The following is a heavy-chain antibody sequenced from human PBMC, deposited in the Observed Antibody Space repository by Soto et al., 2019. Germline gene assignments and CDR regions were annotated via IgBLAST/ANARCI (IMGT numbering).Heavy chain of an antibody. Sequence: QVHLVESGGGVVQPGRSLRLSCAASGFTFTNYGMHWDRQAPGKGLEWVALISSDGKNTNYADSVKGRFTISRDNSKNRLYLQVNSLRPEEAAVYYWGKGNYVLAPRPEIDQGGQGTLVTVCS. V-gene: IGHV3-30*18. CDR2: ISSDGKNT. D-gene: IGHD3-10*02. CDR1: GFTFTNYG. J-gene: IGHJ4*02. CDR3: GKGNYVLAPRPEIDQ.